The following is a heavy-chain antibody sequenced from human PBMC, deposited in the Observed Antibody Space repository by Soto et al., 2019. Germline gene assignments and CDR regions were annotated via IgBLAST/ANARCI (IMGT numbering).Heavy chain of an antibody. CDR1: GFSFSAYA. Sequence: DVQLLESGGGLAQPGESLRLSCVASGFSFSAYAMSWVRQSPGKGLEWVSTISGSGRITNYADSVKGRFTTSKDTSTNTLYMHMNSLIADDTAVYYCVKERIELWLIDYWGQGTRVTVSS. CDR2: ISGSGRIT. CDR3: VKERIELWLIDY. D-gene: IGHD2-21*01. J-gene: IGHJ4*02. V-gene: IGHV3-23*01.